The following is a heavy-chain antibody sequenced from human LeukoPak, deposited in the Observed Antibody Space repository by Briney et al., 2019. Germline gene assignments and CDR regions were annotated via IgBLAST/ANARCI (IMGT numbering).Heavy chain of an antibody. J-gene: IGHJ4*02. D-gene: IGHD6-19*01. CDR2: ISGDGGST. V-gene: IGHV3-43*02. CDR1: GFTFDDYA. Sequence: GGFLRLSXAASGFTFDDYAMHWVRQAPGKGLEWVSLISGDGGSTYYADSVKGRFTISRDNSKNSLYLQMNSLRTEDTALYYCAKDIHMGSSWLVFDYWGQGTLVTVSS. CDR3: AKDIHMGSSWLVFDY.